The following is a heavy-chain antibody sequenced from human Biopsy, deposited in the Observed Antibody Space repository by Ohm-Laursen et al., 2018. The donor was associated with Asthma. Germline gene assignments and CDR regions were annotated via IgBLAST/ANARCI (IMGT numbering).Heavy chain of an antibody. Sequence: VASVKVSCKASGVSFSNFAFSWVRQAPGHGLEWMGTILTKFDITSYAEKFQGRVTITADKSTSTTYMELSRLRSEDTAVYYCARSYDTDSYPVLVLDYWGQGTLVTVSS. D-gene: IGHD3-22*01. CDR1: GVSFSNFA. CDR3: ARSYDTDSYPVLVLDY. V-gene: IGHV1-69*04. J-gene: IGHJ4*02. CDR2: ILTKFDIT.